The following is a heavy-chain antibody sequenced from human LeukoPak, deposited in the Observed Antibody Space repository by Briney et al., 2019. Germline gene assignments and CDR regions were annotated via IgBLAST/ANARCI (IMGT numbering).Heavy chain of an antibody. CDR2: VSQSGGA. D-gene: IGHD6-25*01. Sequence: SETLSLTCAVSGASFSGYHCSWIRQTPGKGLEWIGEVSQSGGASYNPSLKSRVTISVETSKNHVSLKLSSVTAADTAVYYCARERLRGIGAFDIWGQGTMVTVSS. CDR1: GASFSGYH. J-gene: IGHJ3*02. CDR3: ARERLRGIGAFDI. V-gene: IGHV4-34*01.